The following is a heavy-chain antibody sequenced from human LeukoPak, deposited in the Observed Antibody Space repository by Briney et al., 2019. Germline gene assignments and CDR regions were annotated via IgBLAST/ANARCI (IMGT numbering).Heavy chain of an antibody. V-gene: IGHV4-59*01. CDR3: ARAHGKTYYSDY. J-gene: IGHJ4*02. CDR2: IYYSGST. CDR1: GGSISSYY. Sequence: SETLSLTCTVSGGSISSYYWSWIRQPPGKGLEWIGYIYYSGSTNYNPSLKSRVTISVDTSKNQFSLKLSSVTAADTAVYYCARAHGKTYYSDYWGQGTLVTVSS.